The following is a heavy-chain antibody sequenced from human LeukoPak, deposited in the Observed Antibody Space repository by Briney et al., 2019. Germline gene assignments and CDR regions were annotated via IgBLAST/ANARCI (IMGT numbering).Heavy chain of an antibody. CDR2: IISSAGST. Sequence: PGGSLRLSCTVPGLTFGDYAMSWVRQAPGKGLEWVSHIISSAGSTDYADSVKGRFTISRDNSKNTLYLHMTSLRAEDTAVYYCAKSAPSKYWGQGTLVTVSS. D-gene: IGHD4-4*01. V-gene: IGHV3-23*01. CDR1: GLTFGDYA. J-gene: IGHJ4*02. CDR3: AKSAPSKY.